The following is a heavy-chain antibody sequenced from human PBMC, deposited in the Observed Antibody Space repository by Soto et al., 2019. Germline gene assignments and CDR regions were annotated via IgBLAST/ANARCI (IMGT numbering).Heavy chain of an antibody. V-gene: IGHV4-39*01. D-gene: IGHD4-4*01. CDR3: ARYYSNSGIDF. Sequence: QLQLQESGPGLVKPSETLSLTCTVSGGSISSSSYYWGWIRQPPGKGLEWIATIYYSGSTNYNASLKSRVTLSLDPSKNQFSLRLDSVTAADTAVYYCARYYSNSGIDFWGQGTLVTVSS. CDR1: GGSISSSSYY. CDR2: IYYSGST. J-gene: IGHJ4*02.